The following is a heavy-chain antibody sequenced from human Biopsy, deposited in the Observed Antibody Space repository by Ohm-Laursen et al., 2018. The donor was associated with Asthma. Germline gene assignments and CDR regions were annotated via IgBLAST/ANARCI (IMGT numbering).Heavy chain of an antibody. J-gene: IGHJ6*01. D-gene: IGHD4/OR15-4a*01. CDR1: GGTFSRYA. Sequence: GSSVTISCKASGGTFSRYAISWVRQAPRQGLVWMGGVIPGFGTSNYAQKFKGRVTFTADGSTSSAYMELRSLTSEDSAVYYCAREVSTVDYGYYYFAMEVWGQGTTVTVSS. CDR3: AREVSTVDYGYYYFAMEV. CDR2: VIPGFGTS. V-gene: IGHV1-69*01.